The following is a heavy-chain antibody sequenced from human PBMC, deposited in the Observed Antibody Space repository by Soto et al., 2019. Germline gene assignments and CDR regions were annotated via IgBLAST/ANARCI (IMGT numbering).Heavy chain of an antibody. CDR1: GYTFFTYG. V-gene: IGHV1-18*01. D-gene: IGHD6-6*01. CDR2: ISTYDGNT. CDR3: ARKSSSSSWFDP. Sequence: ASVKVSCKASGYTFFTYGITWVRQAPGQGLEWMGWISTYDGNTDYAQKLQGRVTMTTDTSTRTAYMGLRSLRSGDTAVYYCARKSSSSSWFDPWGQGTLVTVSS. J-gene: IGHJ5*02.